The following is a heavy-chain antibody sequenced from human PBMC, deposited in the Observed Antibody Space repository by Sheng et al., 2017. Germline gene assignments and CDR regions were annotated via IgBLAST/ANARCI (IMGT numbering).Heavy chain of an antibody. J-gene: IGHJ5*02. V-gene: IGHV3-49*04. CDR2: IKSKIYGGTI. CDR1: GFTFRDYA. CDR3: IHGSWNWFDP. Sequence: EVRLAESGGGLVQPGRSLRLSCTGSGFTFRDYAISWVRQAPGKGLEWIGLIKSKIYGGTIHYAASLKGRFIISRDDSKSIAYLQMNSLKVEDTAVYYCIHGSWNWFDPWGQGTLVTVSS. D-gene: IGHD5-12*01.